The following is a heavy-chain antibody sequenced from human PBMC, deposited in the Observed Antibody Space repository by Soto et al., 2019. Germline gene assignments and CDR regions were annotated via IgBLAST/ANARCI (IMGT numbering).Heavy chain of an antibody. CDR2: INHSGST. D-gene: IGHD3-3*01. CDR3: AREAPYYDFWSGYPNPTNFDY. Sequence: QVQLQQWGAGLLKPLETLSLTCAVYGGSFSGYYWSWIRQPPGKGLEWIGEINHSGSTNYNPSLKSRVTISVDTSKNQFSLKLSSVTAADTAVYYCAREAPYYDFWSGYPNPTNFDYWGQGTLVTVSS. CDR1: GGSFSGYY. V-gene: IGHV4-34*01. J-gene: IGHJ4*02.